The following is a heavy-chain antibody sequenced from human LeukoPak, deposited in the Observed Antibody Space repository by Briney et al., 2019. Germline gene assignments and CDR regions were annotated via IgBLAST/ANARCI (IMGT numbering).Heavy chain of an antibody. V-gene: IGHV1-69*01. CDR1: GGTFSSYA. CDR3: AENYYYGSGSYYKGNYYYYGMDV. CDR2: IIPIFGTA. D-gene: IGHD3-10*01. J-gene: IGHJ6*04. Sequence: GASVKVSCKASGGTFSSYAISWVRQAPGQGLEWMGGIIPIFGTANYAQKFQGRVTITADESTSTAYMELSSLRSEDTAVYYCAENYYYGSGSYYKGNYYYYGMDVWGKGTTVTVSS.